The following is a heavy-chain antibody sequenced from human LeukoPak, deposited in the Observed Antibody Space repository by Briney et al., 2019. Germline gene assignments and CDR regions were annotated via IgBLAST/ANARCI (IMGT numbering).Heavy chain of an antibody. J-gene: IGHJ4*02. CDR1: GFTFSSYA. CDR2: ISYDGSNK. CDR3: ARDLTIFGVAFDY. V-gene: IGHV3-30*04. Sequence: SGGSPRLSCAASGFTFSSYAMHWVRQAPGKGLEWVAVISYDGSNKYYADSVKGRFTISRDNSKNTLYLQMNSLRAEDTAVYYCARDLTIFGVAFDYWGQGTLVTVSS. D-gene: IGHD3-3*01.